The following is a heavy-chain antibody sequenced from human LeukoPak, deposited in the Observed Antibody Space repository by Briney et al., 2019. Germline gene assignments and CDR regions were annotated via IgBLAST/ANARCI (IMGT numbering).Heavy chain of an antibody. D-gene: IGHD3-16*02. CDR1: GYTFTSYD. Sequence: ASVKVSCKASGYTFTSYDINWVRQATGQGLEWMGWMNPNSGNTGSAQGFQGRVTMTRDTSISTAYMELSSLTSEDTAVYYCARGPLVRLPSSFDPWGQGTLVTVSS. CDR2: MNPNSGNT. J-gene: IGHJ5*02. V-gene: IGHV1-8*01. CDR3: ARGPLVRLPSSFDP.